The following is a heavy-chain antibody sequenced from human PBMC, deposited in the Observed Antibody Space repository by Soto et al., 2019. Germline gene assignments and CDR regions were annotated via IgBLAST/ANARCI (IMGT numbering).Heavy chain of an antibody. CDR1: GFTFNNAW. Sequence: GGSLRLSCAASGFTFNNAWMTWVRQSPGKGLECVGRIKNKAEGGTTEYTAPVKGRFTISRDDSKNTLYLQMNSLKTEDTAVYYCTTYSGTSLDFWGQGTLVTVSS. CDR3: TTYSGTSLDF. CDR2: IKNKAEGGTT. V-gene: IGHV3-15*05. D-gene: IGHD1-26*01. J-gene: IGHJ4*01.